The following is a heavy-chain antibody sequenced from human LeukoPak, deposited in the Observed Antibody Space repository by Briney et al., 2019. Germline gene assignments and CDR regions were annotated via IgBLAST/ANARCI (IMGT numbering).Heavy chain of an antibody. Sequence: SETLSLTCAVSGGSISSGGYSWSWIRQPPGKGLEWIGYIYHSGSTYYNPSLKSRVTISVDTSKNQFSLKLSSVTAADTAVYYCARESNDFWSGPLMFDPWGQGTLVTVSS. CDR1: GGSISSGGYS. CDR3: ARESNDFWSGPLMFDP. V-gene: IGHV4-30-2*05. D-gene: IGHD3-3*01. J-gene: IGHJ5*02. CDR2: IYHSGST.